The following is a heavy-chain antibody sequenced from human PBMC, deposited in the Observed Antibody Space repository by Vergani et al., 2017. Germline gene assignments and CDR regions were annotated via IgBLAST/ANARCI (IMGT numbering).Heavy chain of an antibody. D-gene: IGHD2-2*01. CDR3: ARHSSGYXSSTSCLEVNWFDP. CDR1: GGSISSSSYY. J-gene: IGHJ5*02. Sequence: QLQLQESGPGLVKPSETLSLTCTVSGGSISSSSYYWGWIRQPPGKGLEWIGSIDYSGSTYYNPSLTSRVTISVDTSKHQFSLKLSSVTAADTAVYYCARHSSGYXSSTSCLEVNWFDPWGQGTLVTVSS. V-gene: IGHV4-39*01. CDR2: IDYSGST.